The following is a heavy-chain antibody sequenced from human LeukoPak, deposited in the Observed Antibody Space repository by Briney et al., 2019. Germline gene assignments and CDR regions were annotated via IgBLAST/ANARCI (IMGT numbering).Heavy chain of an antibody. V-gene: IGHV3-7*01. Sequence: PGGSLRLSCAASGFTFSNSWMSWVRQAPGKGLEWVANMNQDGSAKDYVDSVKGRFTISRDSARNSLYLQMSSLRAEDTAVYYCATYTHWVAGDVWGQGTTVTVSS. CDR3: ATYTHWVAGDV. CDR2: MNQDGSAK. CDR1: GFTFSNSW. D-gene: IGHD3-16*01. J-gene: IGHJ6*02.